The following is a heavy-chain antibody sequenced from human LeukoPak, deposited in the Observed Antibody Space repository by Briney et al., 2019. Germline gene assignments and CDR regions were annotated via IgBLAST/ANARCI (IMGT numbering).Heavy chain of an antibody. J-gene: IGHJ4*02. CDR1: GYSISSGNY. Sequence: SETLSLTCSVSGYSISSGNYWGWIRQPPGKGLEWIGSIYHSGSTYYNSSLKSRVTISVDTSKNQFSLKLSSVTAADTAVYYCARDLIAVAGTTRDCWGQGTLVTVSS. D-gene: IGHD6-19*01. CDR2: IYHSGST. V-gene: IGHV4-38-2*02. CDR3: ARDLIAVAGTTRDC.